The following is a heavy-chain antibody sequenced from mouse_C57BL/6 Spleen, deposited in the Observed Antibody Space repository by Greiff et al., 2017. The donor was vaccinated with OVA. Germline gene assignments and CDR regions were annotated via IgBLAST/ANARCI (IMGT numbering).Heavy chain of an antibody. CDR1: GYSITSGYD. Sequence: VQLKESGPGMVKPSQSLSLTCTVTGYSITSGYDWHWIRHFPGNKLEWMGYISYSGSTNYNPSLKSRISITHDTSKNHFFLKLNSVTTEDTATYYCARDGYGSSYGWFAYWGQGTLVTVSA. CDR3: ARDGYGSSYGWFAY. CDR2: ISYSGST. J-gene: IGHJ3*01. D-gene: IGHD1-1*01. V-gene: IGHV3-1*01.